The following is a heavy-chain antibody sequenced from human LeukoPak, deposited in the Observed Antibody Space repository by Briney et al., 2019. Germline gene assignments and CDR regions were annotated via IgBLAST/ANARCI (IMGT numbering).Heavy chain of an antibody. CDR1: GYTFTGYY. CDR2: INPNSGGT. D-gene: IGHD4-17*01. V-gene: IGHV1-2*06. CDR3: ARGDYGDYNDY. J-gene: IGHJ4*02. Sequence: GASVKVSCKASGYTFTGYYMHWVRQAPGQGLEWMGRINPNSGGTNHAQKFQGRVTMTRDTSISTAYMELSRLRSDDTAVYYCARGDYGDYNDYWGQGTLVTVSS.